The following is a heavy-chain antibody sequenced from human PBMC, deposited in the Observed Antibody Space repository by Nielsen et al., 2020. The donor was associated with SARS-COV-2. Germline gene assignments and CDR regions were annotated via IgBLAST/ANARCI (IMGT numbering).Heavy chain of an antibody. CDR2: INSDGSST. J-gene: IGHJ4*02. CDR1: AFTFSTYW. V-gene: IGHV3-74*01. CDR3: VRGLQVPNGLAHR. D-gene: IGHD3-16*01. Sequence: GESLKISCAASAFTFSTYWMHWVRQAPGKGLVWVSRINSDGSSTSYADSVKGRFTISRDNAKNTLYLQMNSLRAEDTAVYYCVRGLQVPNGLAHRWGQVTLVTVSS.